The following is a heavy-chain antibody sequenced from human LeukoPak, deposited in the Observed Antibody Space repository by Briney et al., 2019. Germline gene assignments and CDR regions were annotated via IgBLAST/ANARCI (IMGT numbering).Heavy chain of an antibody. D-gene: IGHD1-14*01. CDR1: GFTFSSYD. V-gene: IGHV3-13*01. CDR2: IGTAGDT. J-gene: IGHJ5*02. Sequence: GGSLRLSCAASGFTFSSYDMHWVRQATGKGLEWVSAIGTAGDTHYPGSVKGRFTISRENAKNSLYLQMNSLRAGDTAVYYCARDNQDAFDPWGQGTLVTVSS. CDR3: ARDNQDAFDP.